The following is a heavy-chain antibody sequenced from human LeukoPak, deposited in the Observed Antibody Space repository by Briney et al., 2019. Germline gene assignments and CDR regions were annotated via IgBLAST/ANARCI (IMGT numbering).Heavy chain of an antibody. V-gene: IGHV1-2*02. D-gene: IGHD7-27*01. Sequence: ASVKVSCKASGYTFTDNHMYWIRQAPGQGPECMGWINPNSGGTNYAQKFQGRITMTRDTSISTAYMELSRLTSDDTAIYFCARELGRNASDIWGQGTMVTVSP. CDR1: GYTFTDNH. CDR2: INPNSGGT. CDR3: ARELGRNASDI. J-gene: IGHJ3*02.